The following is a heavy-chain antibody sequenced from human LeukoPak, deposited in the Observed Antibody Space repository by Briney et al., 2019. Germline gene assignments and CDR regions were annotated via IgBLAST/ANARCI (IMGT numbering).Heavy chain of an antibody. CDR1: GGTFSSYA. CDR2: IIPIFGTA. CDR3: ATFIRRDGYNYFDY. Sequence: GASVKVSCKASGGTFSSYAISWVRQAPGQGLEWMGGIIPIFGTANYAQKFQGRVTITADESTSTAYMELSSLRSEDTAVYYCATFIRRDGYNYFDYWGQGTLVTVSS. J-gene: IGHJ4*02. V-gene: IGHV1-69*13. D-gene: IGHD5-24*01.